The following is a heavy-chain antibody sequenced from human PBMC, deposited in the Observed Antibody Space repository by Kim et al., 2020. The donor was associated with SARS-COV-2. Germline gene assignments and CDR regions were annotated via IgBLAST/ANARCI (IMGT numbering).Heavy chain of an antibody. J-gene: IGHJ4*02. CDR2: ISASGGGT. V-gene: IGHV3-23*01. D-gene: IGHD1-1*01. Sequence: GGSLRLSCAASGFTFSSYAMSWVRQAPGKGLEWVSAISASGGGTYYADSVKGRFTISRDNSKNTLYLQMNTKRVEDTAVYYCAKVRGTNWNPFDNWGQGTLVTVSS. CDR1: GFTFSSYA. CDR3: AKVRGTNWNPFDN.